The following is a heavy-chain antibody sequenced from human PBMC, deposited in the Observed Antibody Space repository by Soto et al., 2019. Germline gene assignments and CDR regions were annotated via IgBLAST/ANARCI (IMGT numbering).Heavy chain of an antibody. D-gene: IGHD3-16*02. CDR1: GFTFSSYV. V-gene: IGHV3-23*01. CDR3: ATLRLGELSYLGGWFDP. CDR2: ISGSGGST. J-gene: IGHJ5*02. Sequence: EVQLLESGGGLVQPGGSLRLSCAASGFTFSSYVMSWVRQAPGKGLEWVSAISGSGGSTYYADSVKGRFTISRDNSKNTLYLQMNSLRAEDTAVYYCATLRLGELSYLGGWFDPWGQGTLVTVSS.